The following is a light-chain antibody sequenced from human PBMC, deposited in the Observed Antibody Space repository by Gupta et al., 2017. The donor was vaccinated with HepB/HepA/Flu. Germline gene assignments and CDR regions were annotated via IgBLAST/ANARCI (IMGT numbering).Light chain of an antibody. CDR1: QSLLYSNGNNY. CDR2: LAS. J-gene: IGKJ4*01. CDR3: IQVLQGLT. Sequence: DIGTNQPPLTLPVTPGEPASISCRSSQSLLYSNGNNYLDWYLQKPGRSPQLLISLASNRASGVPDRFSGSGSGPDFTLKISRREAEDVGVYFGIQVLQGLTFGGGTKVK. V-gene: IGKV2-28*01.